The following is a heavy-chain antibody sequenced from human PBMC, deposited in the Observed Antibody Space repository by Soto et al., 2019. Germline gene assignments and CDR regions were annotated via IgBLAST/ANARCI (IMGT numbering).Heavy chain of an antibody. Sequence: QVQLVQSGAEVKKPGASVKVSCKSSGYPFTHYGITWIRQAPGQGLEWMGWISPFNGNTNYGQTLHGRVTLNTDTFTRKVYMELRSLRSDDRAVYYCARDQSFDRSYYYGIDFWGQGTTVTVSS. D-gene: IGHD3-22*01. CDR1: GYPFTHYG. J-gene: IGHJ6*02. CDR2: ISPFNGNT. CDR3: ARDQSFDRSYYYGIDF. V-gene: IGHV1-18*01.